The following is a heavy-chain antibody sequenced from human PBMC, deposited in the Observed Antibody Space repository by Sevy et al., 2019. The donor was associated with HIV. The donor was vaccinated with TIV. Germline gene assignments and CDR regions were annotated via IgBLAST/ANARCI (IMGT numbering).Heavy chain of an antibody. CDR3: ARVTYGSGSLDY. CDR1: GFIFSSYW. CDR2: IKKDGSEK. V-gene: IGHV3-7*01. D-gene: IGHD3-10*01. J-gene: IGHJ4*02. Sequence: GGSLRLSCAASGFIFSSYWMSWVRQVPGKGLEWVANIKKDGSEKNYVDSVKGRFTISRDNAKSSLYLQMNSLRAEDTAVYYCARVTYGSGSLDYWGQGTLVTVSS.